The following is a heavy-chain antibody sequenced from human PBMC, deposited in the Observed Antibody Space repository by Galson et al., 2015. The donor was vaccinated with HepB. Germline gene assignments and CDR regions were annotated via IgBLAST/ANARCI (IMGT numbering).Heavy chain of an antibody. D-gene: IGHD5-18*01. CDR1: GFTFSSYW. V-gene: IGHV3-74*01. Sequence: SLRLSCAASGFTFSSYWMHWVRQAPGKGLVCVSRINSDGSSTSYADSVKGRFTISRDNAKNTLYLQMNSLRAEDTAVYYCAMPSDTAMAPADYWGQGTLVTVSS. J-gene: IGHJ4*02. CDR2: INSDGSST. CDR3: AMPSDTAMAPADY.